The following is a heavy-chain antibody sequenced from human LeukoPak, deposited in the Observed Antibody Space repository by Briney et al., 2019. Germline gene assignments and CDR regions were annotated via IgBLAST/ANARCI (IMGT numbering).Heavy chain of an antibody. J-gene: IGHJ4*02. Sequence: PSETLSLTCTVSGGSISSGGYYWSWIRQHPGKGLEWIGYIYYSGSTYYDPSLKSRVTISVDTSKNQFSLKLSSVTAADTAVYYCARVLYSYGSWVALNNWGQGTLVTVSS. CDR2: IYYSGST. CDR1: GGSISSGGYY. V-gene: IGHV4-31*03. D-gene: IGHD5-18*01. CDR3: ARVLYSYGSWVALNN.